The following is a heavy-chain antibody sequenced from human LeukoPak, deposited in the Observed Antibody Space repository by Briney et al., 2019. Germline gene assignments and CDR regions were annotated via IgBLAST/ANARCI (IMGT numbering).Heavy chain of an antibody. Sequence: SVKVSCTASGGTFSSYAISGVRQAPGQGLEWMGGIIPIFGTANYAQKFQGRVTITADESTSTAYMELSSLRSEDTAVYYCARGRYYDPECYFDYWGQGTLVTVSS. CDR3: ARGRYYDPECYFDY. V-gene: IGHV1-69*01. J-gene: IGHJ4*02. CDR1: GGTFSSYA. D-gene: IGHD3-22*01. CDR2: IIPIFGTA.